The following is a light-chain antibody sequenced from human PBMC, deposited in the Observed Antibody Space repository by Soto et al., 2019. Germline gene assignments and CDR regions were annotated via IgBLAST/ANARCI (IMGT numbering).Light chain of an antibody. J-gene: IGLJ1*01. CDR2: DVS. CDR1: SSDVGNYNY. CDR3: NSYTSSSTLV. Sequence: QSAMTPPASVSGSPGQSITISCTGTSSDVGNYNYVSWYQQHPGKAPKLMIYDVSNRPSGVSNRFSGSKSGNTASLTISGLQTEDEADYYCNSYTSSSTLVFGTGTKVTVL. V-gene: IGLV2-14*03.